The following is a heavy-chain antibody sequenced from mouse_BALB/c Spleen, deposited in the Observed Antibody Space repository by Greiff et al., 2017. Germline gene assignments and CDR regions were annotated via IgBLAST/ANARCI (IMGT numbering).Heavy chain of an antibody. CDR2: ISSGGST. J-gene: IGHJ2*01. CDR1: GFTFSSYA. V-gene: IGHV5-6-5*01. Sequence: EVKLMESGGGLVKPGGSLKLSCAASGFTFSSYAMSWVRQTPEKRLEWVASISSGGSTYYPDSVKGRFTISRDNARNILYLQMSSLRSEDTAMYYCARRSGNYDYFDYWGQGTTLTVSS. CDR3: ARRSGNYDYFDY. D-gene: IGHD2-1*01.